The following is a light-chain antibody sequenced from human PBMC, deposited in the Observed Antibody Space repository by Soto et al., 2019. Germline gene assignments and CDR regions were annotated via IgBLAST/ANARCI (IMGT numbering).Light chain of an antibody. V-gene: IGLV2-23*01. CDR1: SSAVGAYTS. CDR3: CSSAPESTYV. Sequence: QSVLSQPASVSGSPGQSITISCTGTSSAVGAYTSVSWYQQHPHRAPQVIIYKGTQRPSGVSNRFSGSTPGNAASLTISALQADDEADYFCCSSAPESTYVFGTGTKVTVL. CDR2: KGT. J-gene: IGLJ1*01.